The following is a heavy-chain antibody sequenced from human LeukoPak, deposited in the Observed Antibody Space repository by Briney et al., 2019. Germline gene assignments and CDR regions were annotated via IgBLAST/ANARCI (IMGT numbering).Heavy chain of an antibody. J-gene: IGHJ4*02. CDR2: INPNSGDT. CDR3: AREQDIGMVSALDY. CDR1: GYTFTGYY. Sequence: ASVKVSCKPSGYTFTGYYMHWVRQAPGLGLELMGWINPNSGDTNYAQKFQGRVTMTRDTSISTAYMELSRLRSDDTAVYYCAREQDIGMVSALDYWGQGTLVTVSS. V-gene: IGHV1-2*02. D-gene: IGHD5-18*01.